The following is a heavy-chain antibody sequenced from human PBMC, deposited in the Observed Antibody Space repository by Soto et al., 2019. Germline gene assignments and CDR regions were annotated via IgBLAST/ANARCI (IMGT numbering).Heavy chain of an antibody. CDR3: ARSESELPSDY. D-gene: IGHD1-26*01. CDR1: GGSVSSGSYY. CDR2: IYYSGST. V-gene: IGHV4-61*01. J-gene: IGHJ4*02. Sequence: QVQLQESGPGLVKPSETLSLTCTVSGGSVSSGSYYWSWIRQPPGKGLEWIGYIYYSGSTNYNPSLKSRVTISVDTSKNQFSLKLSSVTAADTAVYYCARSESELPSDYWGQGTLVTVSS.